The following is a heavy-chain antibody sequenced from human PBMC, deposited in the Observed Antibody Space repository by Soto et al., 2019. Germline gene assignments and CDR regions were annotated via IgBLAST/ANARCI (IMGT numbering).Heavy chain of an antibody. CDR3: ARDRVVVVPAAMSDFDY. CDR1: GYTFTSYG. CDR2: ISAYNGNT. D-gene: IGHD2-2*01. V-gene: IGHV1-18*01. Sequence: GASVKVSCKASGYTFTSYGISWVRQAPGQGFEWMGWISAYNGNTNYAQKLQGRVTMTTDTSTSTAYMELRSLRSDDTAVYYCARDRVVVVPAAMSDFDYWGQGTLVTVSS. J-gene: IGHJ4*02.